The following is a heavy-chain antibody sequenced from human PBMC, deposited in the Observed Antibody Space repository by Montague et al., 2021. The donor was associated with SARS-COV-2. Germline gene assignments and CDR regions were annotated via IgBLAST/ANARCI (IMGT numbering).Heavy chain of an antibody. CDR2: IDPSDSYT. V-gene: IGHV5-10-1*01. CDR1: GYSFTSYW. Sequence: QSGAEVKKPGESLRISCKGSGYSFTSYWISWVRQMPGKGLEWMGRIDPSDSYTNYSPSFQGHVTISADKSISTAYLQWSSLKASDTAMYYCARHLYGSGSYLNWSDPWGQGTLVTVPS. J-gene: IGHJ5*02. D-gene: IGHD3-10*01. CDR3: ARHLYGSGSYLNWSDP.